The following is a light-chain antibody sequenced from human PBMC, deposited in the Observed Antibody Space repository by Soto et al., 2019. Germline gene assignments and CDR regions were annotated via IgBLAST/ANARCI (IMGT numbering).Light chain of an antibody. V-gene: IGKV1-5*01. CDR3: QQYNSYWT. Sequence: IQLTQSPSSLSASVGDRVTITCRASQSISSYLNWYQQKPGKAPELLIYDASNLEAGVPSRFSGSGSGTEFTLTIRSLKPDEFATYYCQQYNSYWTFGQGTKVDIK. CDR2: DAS. J-gene: IGKJ1*01. CDR1: QSISSY.